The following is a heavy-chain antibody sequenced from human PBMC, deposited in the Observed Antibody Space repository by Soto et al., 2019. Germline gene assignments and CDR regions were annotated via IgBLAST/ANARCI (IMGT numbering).Heavy chain of an antibody. CDR2: FDPEDGET. D-gene: IGHD4-17*01. CDR3: ATGDYGDYGMDV. J-gene: IGHJ6*02. V-gene: IGHV1-24*01. Sequence: ASVKVSCKVSGYTLTELSMHWVRQAPGKGLEWMGGFDPEDGETIYAQKFQGRVTMTEDTSTDTAYMELSSLRSEDTAVYYCATGDYGDYGMDVWGQGTTVTVSS. CDR1: GYTLTELS.